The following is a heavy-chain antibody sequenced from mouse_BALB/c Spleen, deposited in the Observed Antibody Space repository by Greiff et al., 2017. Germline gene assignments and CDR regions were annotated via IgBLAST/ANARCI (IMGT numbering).Heavy chain of an antibody. Sequence: EVKLMESGPELVKPGASVKISCKASGYSFTDYIMLWVKQSHGKSLEWIGNINPYYGSTSYNLKFKGKATLTVDKSSSTAYMQLNSLTSEDSAVYYCARGYGSSPAWFAYWGQGTLVTVSA. V-gene: IGHV1-39*01. CDR1: GYSFTDYI. D-gene: IGHD1-1*01. CDR3: ARGYGSSPAWFAY. J-gene: IGHJ3*01. CDR2: INPYYGST.